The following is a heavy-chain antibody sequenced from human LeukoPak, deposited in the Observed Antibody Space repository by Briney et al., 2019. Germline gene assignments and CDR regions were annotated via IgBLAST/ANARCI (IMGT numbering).Heavy chain of an antibody. CDR2: IKKDGSEM. V-gene: IGHV3-7*01. D-gene: IGHD1-26*01. CDR1: GLIFSSYW. J-gene: IGHJ3*02. Sequence: GGSLRLSCAASGLIFSSYWMSWVRQAPGKGLEWVANIKKDGSEMYYVDSVKGRFTISRDNAKNSLYLQMNGLRADDTAVYHCARQETSSYNGAFDIWGQGTMVTVSS. CDR3: ARQETSSYNGAFDI.